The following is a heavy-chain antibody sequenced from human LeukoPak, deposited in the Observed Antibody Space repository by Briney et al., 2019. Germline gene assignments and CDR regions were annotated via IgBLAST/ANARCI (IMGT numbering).Heavy chain of an antibody. CDR1: GDSVSSNSAA. CDR3: AGGQWLVDNWFDP. D-gene: IGHD6-19*01. V-gene: IGHV6-1*01. CDR2: TYYRSKWYN. J-gene: IGHJ5*02. Sequence: SQTLSLTCAISGDSVSSNSAAWNWIRQSPSRGLEWLGRTYYRSKWYNDYAVSVKSRITINPDTSKNQFYLQLDSVTPEDTAVYYCAGGQWLVDNWFDPWGQGTLVTVSS.